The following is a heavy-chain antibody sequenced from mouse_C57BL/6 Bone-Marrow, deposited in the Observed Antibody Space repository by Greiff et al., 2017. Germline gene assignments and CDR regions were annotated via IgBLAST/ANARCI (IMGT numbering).Heavy chain of an antibody. J-gene: IGHJ4*01. D-gene: IGHD1-1*01. CDR1: GYTFTSYW. V-gene: IGHV1-69*01. CDR2: IDPSDSYT. CDR3: AREAYYVAMDY. Sequence: QVQLQQSGAELVMPGASVKLSCKASGYTFTSYWMHWVKQRPGQGLEWIGEIDPSDSYTNSNQKFKGKSTLTVDKSSSTAYMQLSSLTSEDSAVYYCAREAYYVAMDYWGQGTSVTVSS.